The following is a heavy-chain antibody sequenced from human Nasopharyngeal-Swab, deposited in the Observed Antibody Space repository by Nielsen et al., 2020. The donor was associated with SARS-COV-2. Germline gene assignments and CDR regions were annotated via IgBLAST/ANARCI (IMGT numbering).Heavy chain of an antibody. CDR3: ARARGGYCSGGSCYSDY. CDR1: GYTFTNHF. V-gene: IGHV1-46*01. CDR2: INPSGGST. J-gene: IGHJ4*02. Sequence: ASVKVSCKASGYTFTNHFMHWVRQAPGQGLELMGIINPSGGSTSYAQKFQGRVTMTRDTSTSTVYMELSSLRSEDTAVYYCARARGGYCSGGSCYSDYWGQGTLVTVSS. D-gene: IGHD2-15*01.